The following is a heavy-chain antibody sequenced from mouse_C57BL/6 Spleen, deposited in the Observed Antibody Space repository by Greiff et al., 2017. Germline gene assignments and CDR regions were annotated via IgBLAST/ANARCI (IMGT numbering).Heavy chain of an antibody. CDR3: ARSQLRLRDYAMDY. J-gene: IGHJ4*01. CDR2: IYPGDGDT. CDR1: GYAFSSSW. D-gene: IGHD3-2*02. Sequence: VQLQQSGPELVKPGASVKISCKASGYAFSSSWMNWVKQRPGKGLEWIGRIYPGDGDTNYNGKFKGKATLTADKSSSTAYMQLSSLTSEDSAVYFCARSQLRLRDYAMDYWGQGTSVTVSS. V-gene: IGHV1-82*01.